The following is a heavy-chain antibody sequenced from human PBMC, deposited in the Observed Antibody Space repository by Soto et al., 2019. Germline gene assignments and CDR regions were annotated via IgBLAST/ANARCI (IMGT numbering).Heavy chain of an antibody. CDR3: ARDRGTGWYLFDY. CDR2: INTGNGNT. J-gene: IGHJ4*02. D-gene: IGHD6-19*01. CDR1: GYTFTSYA. Sequence: GASVKVSCKASGYTFTSYAMHWVRQAPGQRLEWMGWINTGNGNTKYSQKFQDGVTITRDTSASTAYMEVSSLRSEDTALYYCARDRGTGWYLFDYWGQGALVTVSS. V-gene: IGHV1-3*04.